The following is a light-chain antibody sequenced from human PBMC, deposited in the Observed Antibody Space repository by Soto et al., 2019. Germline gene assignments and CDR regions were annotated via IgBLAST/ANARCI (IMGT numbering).Light chain of an antibody. J-gene: IGKJ4*01. CDR2: AAS. CDR3: QQYNNWPLT. V-gene: IGKV3-15*01. Sequence: EIVMTQSPATLSVSPGERVTLSCRASQSVSSSLAWYQQNPGQAPRLLIYAASARATGIPDRFSGSGSGTEFTLTISSLQSEDFAVYYCQQYNNWPLTFGGGTKVDIK. CDR1: QSVSSS.